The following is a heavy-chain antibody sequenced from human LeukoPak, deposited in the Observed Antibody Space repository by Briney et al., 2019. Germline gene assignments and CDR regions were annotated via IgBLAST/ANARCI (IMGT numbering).Heavy chain of an antibody. D-gene: IGHD5-12*01. CDR1: GFTFSSYS. CDR2: ISSSSSYI. CDR3: AILYSGYVGAFRTSEQKRKDY. J-gene: IGHJ4*02. Sequence: GGSLRLSCAASGFTFSSYSMNWVRQAPGKGLEWVSSISSSSSYIYYADSVKGRFTISRDNAKNSLYLQMNSLRAEDTAVYYCAILYSGYVGAFRTSEQKRKDYWGQGTLVTVSS. V-gene: IGHV3-21*01.